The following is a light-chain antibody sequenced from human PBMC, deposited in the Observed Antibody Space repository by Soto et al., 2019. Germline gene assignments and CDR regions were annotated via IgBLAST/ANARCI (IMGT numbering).Light chain of an antibody. J-gene: IGLJ1*01. CDR2: KDN. CDR1: SSNIGGNY. V-gene: IGLV1-47*01. CDR3: ATWDDSLSAYV. Sequence: QLVLTQPPSASGTPGQRVTISCSGSSSNIGGNYVYWYQHLPGTAPKLLIYKDNQRPSGVPDRFSGSKSGTSASLAISGLRSEDEADFYCATWDDSLSAYVFGTGTKLTVL.